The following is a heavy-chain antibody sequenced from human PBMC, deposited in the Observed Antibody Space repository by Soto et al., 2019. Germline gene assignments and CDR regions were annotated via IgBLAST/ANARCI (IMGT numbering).Heavy chain of an antibody. D-gene: IGHD2-2*01. CDR1: GGTFSSYA. J-gene: IGHJ6*02. CDR2: IIPIFGTA. V-gene: IGHV1-69*13. Sequence: GASVKVSCKASGGTFSSYAISWVRQAPGQGLEWMGGIIPIFGTANYAQKFQGRVTITADESTSTAYMELSSLRSEDTAVYYCASHGGGVVPAAIPLEGMDVWGQGTTVTVSS. CDR3: ASHGGGVVPAAIPLEGMDV.